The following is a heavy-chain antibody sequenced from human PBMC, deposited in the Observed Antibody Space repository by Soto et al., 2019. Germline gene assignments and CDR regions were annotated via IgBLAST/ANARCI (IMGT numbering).Heavy chain of an antibody. CDR3: ARAKYYDFWSGYTPIYYFDY. Sequence: QVQLVQSGAEVKKPGASVKVSCKASGYTFTSYGISWVRQAPGQGLEWMGWISAYNGNTNYAQKLQGRVTMTTDTSTSTDYMELRSLRSEDTAVYYCARAKYYDFWSGYTPIYYFDYWGQGTLVTVSS. CDR1: GYTFTSYG. D-gene: IGHD3-3*01. CDR2: ISAYNGNT. V-gene: IGHV1-18*01. J-gene: IGHJ4*02.